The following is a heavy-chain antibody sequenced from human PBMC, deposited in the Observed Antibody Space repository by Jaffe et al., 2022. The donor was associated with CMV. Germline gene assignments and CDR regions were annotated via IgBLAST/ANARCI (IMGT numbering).Heavy chain of an antibody. J-gene: IGHJ4*02. CDR1: GFTFSSYS. Sequence: EVQLVESGGGLVKPGGSLRLSCAASGFTFSSYSMNWVRQAPGKGLEWVSSISSSSSYIYYADSVKGRFTISRDNAKNSLYLQMNSLRAEDTAVYYCARSVCTNGVCYFDYWGQGTLVTVSS. V-gene: IGHV3-21*01. CDR2: ISSSSSYI. CDR3: ARSVCTNGVCYFDY. D-gene: IGHD2-8*01.